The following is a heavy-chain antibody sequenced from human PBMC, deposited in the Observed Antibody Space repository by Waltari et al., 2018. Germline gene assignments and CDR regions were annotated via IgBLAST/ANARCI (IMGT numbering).Heavy chain of an antibody. D-gene: IGHD3-10*01. J-gene: IGHJ5*02. CDR3: AHQGGMVQGPHPGFDP. CDR1: GGTFSSYA. CDR2: IIPIFGTA. Sequence: QVQLVQSGAEVKKPGSSVKVSCKASGGTFSSYAISWVRQAPGQGLEWMGRIIPIFGTANYAQKFQGRVTITADKSTSTAYMELSSLRSEDTAVYYCAHQGGMVQGPHPGFDPWGQGTLVTVSS. V-gene: IGHV1-69*08.